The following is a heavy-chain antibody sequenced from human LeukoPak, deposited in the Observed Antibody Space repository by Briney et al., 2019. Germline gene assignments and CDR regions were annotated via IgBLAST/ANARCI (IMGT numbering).Heavy chain of an antibody. CDR1: GFTFSNYV. Sequence: GGSLRLSCAASGFTFSNYVMSWVRQAPGKGLEWVSDISGGGGSTFYADSVKGRFTISRDNAKNSLYLQMNSLRAEDTAVYYCARDFTYDFWSGYYHDAFDIWGQGTMVTVSS. D-gene: IGHD3-3*01. CDR3: ARDFTYDFWSGYYHDAFDI. V-gene: IGHV3-23*01. J-gene: IGHJ3*02. CDR2: ISGGGGST.